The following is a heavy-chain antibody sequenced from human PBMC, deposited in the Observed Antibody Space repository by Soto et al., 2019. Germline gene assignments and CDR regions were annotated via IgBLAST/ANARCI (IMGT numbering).Heavy chain of an antibody. Sequence: SETLCLTCAVSGGYISSGGYSWRWIRQPPGKGLEWIGYIYHSGSTYYNPSLKSRVTISVDRSKNQFSLKLSSVTAADTAVYYCARGAYCGGDCYDYWGQGTLVTVSS. CDR2: IYHSGST. D-gene: IGHD2-21*02. CDR1: GGYISSGGYS. J-gene: IGHJ4*02. CDR3: ARGAYCGGDCYDY. V-gene: IGHV4-30-2*01.